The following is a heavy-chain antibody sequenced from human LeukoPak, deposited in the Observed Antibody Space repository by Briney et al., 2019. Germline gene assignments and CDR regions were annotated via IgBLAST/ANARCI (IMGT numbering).Heavy chain of an antibody. D-gene: IGHD6-13*01. V-gene: IGHV3-23*01. CDR1: GFTFSSYA. CDR2: ISGSGGST. CDR3: AKDREQYSSSLYFDY. J-gene: IGHJ4*02. Sequence: PGGSLRLSCAASGFTFSSYAMSWVRQAPGKGLEWVSAISGSGGSTYYADSVEGRFTISRDNSKNTLYLQMNSLRAEDTAVYYCAKDREQYSSSLYFDYWGQGTLVTVSS.